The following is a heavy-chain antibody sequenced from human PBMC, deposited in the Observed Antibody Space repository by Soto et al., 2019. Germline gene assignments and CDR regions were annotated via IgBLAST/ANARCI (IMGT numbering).Heavy chain of an antibody. CDR1: GGSISSYY. Sequence: SETLSLTCTVSGGSISSYYWSWIRQPPGKGLEWIGYIYYSGSTNYNPSLKSRVTISVDTSKNQFSLKLSSVTAADTAVYYCARVRFDCSSTSCYVTDFDYWGQGTLVTVSS. D-gene: IGHD2-2*01. V-gene: IGHV4-59*01. CDR2: IYYSGST. J-gene: IGHJ4*02. CDR3: ARVRFDCSSTSCYVTDFDY.